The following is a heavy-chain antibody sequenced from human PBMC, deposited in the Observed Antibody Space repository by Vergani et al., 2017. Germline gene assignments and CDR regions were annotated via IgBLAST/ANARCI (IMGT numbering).Heavy chain of an antibody. CDR3: AKDPVTDYYYYGMDV. V-gene: IGHV3-23*01. CDR2: ISSSGGST. Sequence: EVQLLESGGGLVQPGGSLRLSCAASGFTFSSYAMSWVRQAPGKGLEWVSAISSSGGSTYYADSVKGRFTISRDNSKNTLFLQMNSLRAEDTAVYYCAKDPVTDYYYYGMDVWGQGTTVTVSS. CDR1: GFTFSSYA. J-gene: IGHJ6*02. D-gene: IGHD1-14*01.